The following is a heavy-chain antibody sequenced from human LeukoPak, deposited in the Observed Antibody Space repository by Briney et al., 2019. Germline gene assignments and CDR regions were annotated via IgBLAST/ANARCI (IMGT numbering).Heavy chain of an antibody. CDR1: GGTFSSYA. V-gene: IGHV1-69*05. D-gene: IGHD5-18*01. Sequence: GASVKVSCKASGGTFSSYAISWVRQAPGQGLEWMGRIIPIFGTANYAQKFQGRVTITTDESTSTAYMGLSSLRSEDTAVYYCARDGRGYSYGYLDYWGQGTLVTVSS. CDR3: ARDGRGYSYGYLDY. J-gene: IGHJ4*02. CDR2: IIPIFGTA.